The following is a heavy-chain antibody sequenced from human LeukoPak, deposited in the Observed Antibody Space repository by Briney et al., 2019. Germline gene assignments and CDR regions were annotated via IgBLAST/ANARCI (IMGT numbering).Heavy chain of an antibody. V-gene: IGHV3-74*01. CDR2: INSDGSIT. CDR1: GFTFTTYW. D-gene: IGHD5-18*01. J-gene: IGHJ6*02. Sequence: GGSLRLSCAASGFTFTTYWMHWVRQAPGKGLVWVSHINSDGSITSYADSVKGRFTISRDNAKNALYLQMNSLRAEDTAVYYCARDAVDTSNAVWGQGTMVTVSS. CDR3: ARDAVDTSNAV.